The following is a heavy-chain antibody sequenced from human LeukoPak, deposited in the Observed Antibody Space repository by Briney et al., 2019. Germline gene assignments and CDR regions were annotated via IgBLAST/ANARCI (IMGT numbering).Heavy chain of an antibody. V-gene: IGHV1-69*04. CDR2: IIPILGIA. D-gene: IGHD1-1*01. J-gene: IGHJ4*02. Sequence: GASVKVSCKASGGTFSSYAMSWVRQAPGQGLEWMGRIIPILGIANYAQKFQGRVTITADKSTSTAYMELSSLRSEDTAVYYCARNLAGEYYFDYWGQGTLVTVSS. CDR3: ARNLAGEYYFDY. CDR1: GGTFSSYA.